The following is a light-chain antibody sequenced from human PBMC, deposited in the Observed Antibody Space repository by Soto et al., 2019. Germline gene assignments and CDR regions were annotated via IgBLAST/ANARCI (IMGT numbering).Light chain of an antibody. CDR3: IQVNNYPHT. Sequence: AIQMTQSPSSLSASVGDRVTITCRASQGIRNDLGWYQQKPGKAPKLLIYAASSLQSGVPSRFSGSVSGTDFILTISSLQPDDFATCSWIQVNNYPHTFGQGTRLEIK. CDR2: AAS. CDR1: QGIRND. V-gene: IGKV1-6*01. J-gene: IGKJ5*01.